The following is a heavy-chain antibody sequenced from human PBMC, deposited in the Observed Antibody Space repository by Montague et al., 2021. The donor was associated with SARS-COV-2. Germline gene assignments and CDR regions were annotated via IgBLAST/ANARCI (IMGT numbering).Heavy chain of an antibody. CDR3: ARRSLGYCSGGSCYSAFDP. J-gene: IGHJ5*02. CDR2: IYYSGST. V-gene: IGHV4-59*01. D-gene: IGHD2-15*01. CDR1: GGSISSYY. Sequence: SETLSLTCTVSGGSISSYYWSWIRQPPGKGLEWIGYIYYSGSTNYNPSLKSRVTISVDTSKNQFSLKLSSVTAADTAVYYCARRSLGYCSGGSCYSAFDPWGPGTLVTVSS.